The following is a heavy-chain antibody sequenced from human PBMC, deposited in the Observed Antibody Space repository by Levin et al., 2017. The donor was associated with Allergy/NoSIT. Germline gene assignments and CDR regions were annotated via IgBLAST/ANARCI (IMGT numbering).Heavy chain of an antibody. CDR3: AKVMFYDIFDGLDV. V-gene: IGHV3-23*01. CDR1: GFTIKDYA. J-gene: IGHJ6*02. D-gene: IGHD3-10*02. CDR2: ISSDGDMT. Sequence: TGGSLRLSCEASGFTIKDYAMNWVRLAPGKGLEWVSGISSDGDMTHYSASVKGRFTISRDNSKNTVYLEMNSLKAEDTALYYCAKVMFYDIFDGLDVWGQGTTVTVSS.